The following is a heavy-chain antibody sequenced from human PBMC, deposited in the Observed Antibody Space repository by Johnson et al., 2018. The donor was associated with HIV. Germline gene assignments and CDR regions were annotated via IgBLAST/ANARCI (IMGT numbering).Heavy chain of an antibody. J-gene: IGHJ3*02. Sequence: VQLVESGGGLVQPGRSLRLSCAASGFTFDDYAMHWVWQAPGKGLEWVSAISGSGGSTYYADSVKGRFTISRDNSKDTLYLQMNSLRAEDTAVYYCAKGYSVLNYDAFDIWGQGTMVTVSS. V-gene: IGHV3-23*04. CDR1: GFTFDDYA. CDR3: AKGYSVLNYDAFDI. CDR2: ISGSGGST. D-gene: IGHD5-18*01.